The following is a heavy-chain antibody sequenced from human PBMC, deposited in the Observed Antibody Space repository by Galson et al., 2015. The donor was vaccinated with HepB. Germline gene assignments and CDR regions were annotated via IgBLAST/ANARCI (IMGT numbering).Heavy chain of an antibody. J-gene: IGHJ4*02. CDR3: ARRGSGDSSGQGAGLCDY. V-gene: IGHV3-30-3*01. CDR2: ISYDGSNK. Sequence: SLRLSCAASGFTFSSYAMHWVRQAPGKGLEWVAVISYDGSNKYYADSVKGRFTISRDNSKSTLYLQMNSLRAEDTAVYYCARRGSGDSSGQGAGLCDYWGQGTLVTVSS. CDR1: GFTFSSYA. D-gene: IGHD3-22*01.